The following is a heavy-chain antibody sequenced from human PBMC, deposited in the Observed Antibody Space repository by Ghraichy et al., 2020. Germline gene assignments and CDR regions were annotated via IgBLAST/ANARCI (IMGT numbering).Heavy chain of an antibody. CDR3: ARGRNFGDPRY. J-gene: IGHJ4*02. D-gene: IGHD3-10*01. CDR2: IIPIFGTA. CDR1: GGNFSSYA. V-gene: IGHV1-69*13. Sequence: SVKVSCKASGGNFSSYAISWVRQAPGQGLEWMGGIIPIFGTANYAQKFQGRVTITADESTSTAYMELSSLRSEDTAVYYCARGRNFGDPRYWGQGTLVTVSS.